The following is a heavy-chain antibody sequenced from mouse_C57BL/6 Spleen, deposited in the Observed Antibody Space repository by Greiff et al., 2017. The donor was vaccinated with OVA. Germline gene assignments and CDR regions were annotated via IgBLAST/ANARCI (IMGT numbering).Heavy chain of an antibody. CDR3: ARLYWDYWYFDV. CDR2: ISSGSSTI. V-gene: IGHV5-17*01. Sequence: VQLKQSGGGLVKPGGSLKLSCAASGFTFSDYGMHWVRQAPEKGLEWVAYISSGSSTIYYADTVKGRFTISRDNAKNTLFLQMTSLRSEDTAMYYCARLYWDYWYFDVWGTGTTVTVSS. D-gene: IGHD4-1*01. J-gene: IGHJ1*03. CDR1: GFTFSDYG.